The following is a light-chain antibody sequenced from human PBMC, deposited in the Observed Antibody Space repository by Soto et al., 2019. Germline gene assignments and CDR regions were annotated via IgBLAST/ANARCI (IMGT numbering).Light chain of an antibody. CDR1: SSDVGGYNY. V-gene: IGLV2-14*01. CDR3: SSYTSSRAYV. Sequence: QSVLTQPASVFGSPGQSITISCTGTSSDVGGYNYVSWYQQQSGKAPKLMIHEVSNRPSGVSNRFSGSKSGNTASLTISGLQAEDEPDYYCSSYTSSRAYVFGIGTKVTVL. CDR2: EVS. J-gene: IGLJ1*01.